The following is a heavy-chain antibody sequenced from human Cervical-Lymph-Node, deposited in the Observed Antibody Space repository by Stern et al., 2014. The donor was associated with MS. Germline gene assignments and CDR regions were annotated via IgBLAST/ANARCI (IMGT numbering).Heavy chain of an antibody. J-gene: IGHJ3*01. CDR3: ARERKVERSARVFVSFDV. CDR2: INHIGKS. D-gene: IGHD1-1*01. CDR1: GASFTDNY. V-gene: IGHV4-34*01. Sequence: QVQLQQWGAGLLRPSETLSLTCAVHGASFTDNYWSWIRQTPGQGLEWIGEINHIGKSHHNPSIMSRVTLSVDTSKTHFSLKLNSVTAADTAVYYCARERKVERSARVFVSFDVWGQGTLLTVSS.